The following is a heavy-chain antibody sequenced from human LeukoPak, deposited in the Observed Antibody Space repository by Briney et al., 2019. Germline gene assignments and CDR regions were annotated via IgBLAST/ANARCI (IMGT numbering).Heavy chain of an antibody. CDR1: GFTFSSYS. J-gene: IGHJ4*02. CDR2: ISSGSSTI. CDR3: ARDLGYCTNGVCHTRFDY. V-gene: IGHV3-48*01. D-gene: IGHD2-8*01. Sequence: GGSLRLSCAASGFTFSSYSMNWVRQAPGKGLEWISYISSGSSTIYYADSVKGRFTISRDNAKNSLYLQMNSLRAEDMAVYYCARDLGYCTNGVCHTRFDYWGQGTLVAVSS.